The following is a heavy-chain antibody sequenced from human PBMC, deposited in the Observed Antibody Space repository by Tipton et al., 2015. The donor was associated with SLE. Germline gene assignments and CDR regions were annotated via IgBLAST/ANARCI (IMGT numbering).Heavy chain of an antibody. CDR3: ARVPYYDFWSGYDDAFDI. D-gene: IGHD3-3*01. Sequence: TLSLTCTVSGGSISSSSYYWSWIRQPPGKGLEWIGYIYYSGSTNYNPSLKSRVTISVDTSKNQFSLKLSSVTAADTAVYYCARVPYYDFWSGYDDAFDIWGQGTMVTVSS. CDR2: IYYSGST. J-gene: IGHJ3*02. CDR1: GGSISSSSYY. V-gene: IGHV4-61*01.